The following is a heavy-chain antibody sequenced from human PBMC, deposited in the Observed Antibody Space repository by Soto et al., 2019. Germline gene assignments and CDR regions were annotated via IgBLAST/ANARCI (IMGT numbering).Heavy chain of an antibody. CDR3: ARELYNYDFWSGYYSPGMDV. V-gene: IGHV1-2*04. CDR1: VYTFTGYY. D-gene: IGHD3-3*01. J-gene: IGHJ6*02. Sequence: ASVKVSCKASVYTFTGYYMHWVRQAPGQGLEWMGWINPNSGGTNYAQKFQGWVTMTRDTSISTAYMELSRLRSDDTAVYYCARELYNYDFWSGYYSPGMDVWGQGTTVTVSS. CDR2: INPNSGGT.